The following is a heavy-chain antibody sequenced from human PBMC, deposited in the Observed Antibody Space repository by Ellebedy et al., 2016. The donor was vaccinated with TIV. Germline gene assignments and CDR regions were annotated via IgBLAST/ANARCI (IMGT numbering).Heavy chain of an antibody. D-gene: IGHD3-9*01. V-gene: IGHV3-23*01. Sequence: GESLKISCAASGFTFSSYAMSWVRQAPGKGLEWVSAISGSGGSTYYADSVKGRFTISRDSSKNTLYLQMNSLRAEDTAVYYCAKGGYDILTGYYSYYYYGMDVWGQGTTVTVSS. CDR3: AKGGYDILTGYYSYYYYGMDV. J-gene: IGHJ6*02. CDR1: GFTFSSYA. CDR2: ISGSGGST.